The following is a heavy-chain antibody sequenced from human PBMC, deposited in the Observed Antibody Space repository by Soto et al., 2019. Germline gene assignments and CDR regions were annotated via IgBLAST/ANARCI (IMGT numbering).Heavy chain of an antibody. D-gene: IGHD3-3*01. J-gene: IGHJ5*02. CDR3: ARVDDFWRPKLHWFDP. CDR2: IIPIFGTA. Sequence: QVQLVQSGAEVKKPGSSVKVSCTASGGTFSSYAISWVRQAPGQGLEWMGGIIPIFGTANYAQKFQGRVTITADESKSTAYMELSSLRSEDTAVYYCARVDDFWRPKLHWFDPWGQGTLVTVSS. CDR1: GGTFSSYA. V-gene: IGHV1-69*01.